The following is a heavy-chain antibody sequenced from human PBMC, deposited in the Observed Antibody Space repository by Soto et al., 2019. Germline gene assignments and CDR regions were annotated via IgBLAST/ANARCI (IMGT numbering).Heavy chain of an antibody. CDR3: VRDSVTQGADWFDP. CDR1: GFSFSDYY. CDR2: IGRSERIR. D-gene: IGHD2-21*02. Sequence: QVQLVESGGGVVKPGESLRLSCAASGFSFSDYYMSWVRQAPGKGLEWVSYIGRSERIRYYADSVRGRFTISRDNAKNSLYLQMNSLRVEDTAVYYCVRDSVTQGADWFDPWGPGTLVTVSS. V-gene: IGHV3-11*01. J-gene: IGHJ5*02.